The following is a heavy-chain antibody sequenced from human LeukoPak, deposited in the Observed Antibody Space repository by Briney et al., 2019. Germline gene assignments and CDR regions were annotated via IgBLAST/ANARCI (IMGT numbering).Heavy chain of an antibody. D-gene: IGHD3-10*01. CDR1: GGSFSGYY. Sequence: SETLSLTCAVYGGSFSGYYWSWIRQPPGKGLEWIGEINHSGSTNYNPSLKSRVTISVDTSKNQFSLKLSSVTAADTAVYYCARGRVTMVRGVIMPYFDYWGQGTLVTVSS. J-gene: IGHJ4*02. CDR2: INHSGST. CDR3: ARGRVTMVRGVIMPYFDY. V-gene: IGHV4-34*01.